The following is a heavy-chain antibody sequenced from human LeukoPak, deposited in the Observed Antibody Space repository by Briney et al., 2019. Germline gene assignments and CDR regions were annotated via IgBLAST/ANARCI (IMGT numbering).Heavy chain of an antibody. CDR2: ISNSGGTT. CDR3: ARDGDWGRYDH. Sequence: TGGSLRLSCAASGFTFSSYAMSWVRQAPGKGLEWVSTISNSGGTTYYADSVKGRFTISRDDSENTLYLQMNSLRAEDTAVYYCARDGDWGRYDHWGQGTLVIVSS. V-gene: IGHV3-23*01. CDR1: GFTFSSYA. J-gene: IGHJ4*02. D-gene: IGHD7-27*01.